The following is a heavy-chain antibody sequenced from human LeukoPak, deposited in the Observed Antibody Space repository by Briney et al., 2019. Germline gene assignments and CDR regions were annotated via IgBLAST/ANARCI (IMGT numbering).Heavy chain of an antibody. Sequence: ASVKVSCKASGYTFTGYYMHWVRQAPGQGLEWMGWINPNSGGTNYVQKFQGRVTMTRDTSISTAYMELSRLRSDDTAVYYCAIVPQLRFLEWSHDWAFDYWGQGTLVTVSS. D-gene: IGHD3-3*01. CDR3: AIVPQLRFLEWSHDWAFDY. V-gene: IGHV1-2*02. CDR2: INPNSGGT. CDR1: GYTFTGYY. J-gene: IGHJ4*02.